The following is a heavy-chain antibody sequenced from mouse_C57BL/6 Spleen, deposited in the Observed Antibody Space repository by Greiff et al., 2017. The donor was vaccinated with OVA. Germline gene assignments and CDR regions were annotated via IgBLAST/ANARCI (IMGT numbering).Heavy chain of an antibody. CDR3: ARESYYGNYALFAY. CDR1: GYTFTSYW. V-gene: IGHV1-64*01. CDR2: IHPNSGST. J-gene: IGHJ3*01. Sequence: QVQLQQPGAELVKPGASVKLSCKASGYTFTSYWMHWVKQRPGQGLEWIGMIHPNSGSTNYNEKFKSKATLTVDKSSSTAYMQLSSLTSEDSAVYYCARESYYGNYALFAYWGQGTLVTVSA. D-gene: IGHD2-1*01.